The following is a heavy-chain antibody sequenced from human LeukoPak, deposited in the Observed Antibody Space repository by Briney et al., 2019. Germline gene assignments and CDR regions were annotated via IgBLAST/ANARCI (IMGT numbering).Heavy chain of an antibody. J-gene: IGHJ4*02. V-gene: IGHV3-7*01. CDR2: IKQDGSEK. CDR1: GFTFSNYG. CDR3: AREVVTAILVQSYYFDY. Sequence: GGSLRLSCAASGFTFSNYGMHWVRQAPGKGLEWVANIKQDGSEKYYVDSVKGRFTISRDNAKNSLYLQMNSLRAEDTAVYYCAREVVTAILVQSYYFDYWGQGTLVTVSS. D-gene: IGHD2-21*02.